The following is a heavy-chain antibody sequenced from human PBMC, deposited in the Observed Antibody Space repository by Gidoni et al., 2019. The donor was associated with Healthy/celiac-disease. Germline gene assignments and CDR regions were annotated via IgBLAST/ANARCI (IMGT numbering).Heavy chain of an antibody. V-gene: IGHV3-48*01. J-gene: IGHJ4*02. CDR1: GFTFSSYS. CDR3: ARDSTMVRGVINSFDY. D-gene: IGHD3-10*01. CDR2: ISSSSSTI. Sequence: EVQLVESGGGLVQPGGSLRLSCAASGFTFSSYSMNWVRQAPGKGLEWVSYISSSSSTIYYADSVKGRFTISRDNAKNSLYLQMNSLRAEDTAVYYCARDSTMVRGVINSFDYWGQGTLVTVSS.